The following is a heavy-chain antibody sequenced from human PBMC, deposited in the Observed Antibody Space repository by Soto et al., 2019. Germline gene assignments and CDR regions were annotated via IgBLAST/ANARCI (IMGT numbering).Heavy chain of an antibody. CDR1: GYTFTGYY. CDR2: INPNSGGT. D-gene: IGHD3-10*01. V-gene: IGHV1-2*04. Sequence: QVQLVQSGAEVQKPGASVKVSCKASGYTFTGYYMHWVRQAPGQGLEWMGWINPNSGGTNYAQKFQGWVTMTRDPSNSTGYMELSRLRSDGTAVYYCARGGTMVRGVAPYGMDVWGQGTTVTVSS. J-gene: IGHJ6*02. CDR3: ARGGTMVRGVAPYGMDV.